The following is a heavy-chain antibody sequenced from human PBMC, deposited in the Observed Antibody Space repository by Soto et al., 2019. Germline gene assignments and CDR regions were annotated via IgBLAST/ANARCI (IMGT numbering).Heavy chain of an antibody. CDR2: MNPNSGNT. D-gene: IGHD2-2*01. J-gene: IGHJ4*02. CDR1: GYTFTSYD. Sequence: ASVKVSCKASGYTFTSYDINWVRQATGQGLEWMGWMNPNSGNTGYAQKFQGRVTMTRNTSISTAYMELSSLRSEDTAVYYCARGLGPVPAAPNWDQGTLVTVSS. V-gene: IGHV1-8*01. CDR3: ARGLGPVPAAPN.